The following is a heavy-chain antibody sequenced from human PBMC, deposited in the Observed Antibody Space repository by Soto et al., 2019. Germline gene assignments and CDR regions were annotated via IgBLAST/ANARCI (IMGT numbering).Heavy chain of an antibody. D-gene: IGHD2-21*02. CDR1: GFSLSTSGVG. J-gene: IGHJ6*02. V-gene: IGHV2-5*02. CDR3: IQSRCGDDCLQSFTSHYYYGMDV. Sequence: QITLKESGPTLVKPTQTLTLTCTFSGFSLSTSGVGVGWIRQPPGKALEWLALIYWEDDKRYSTSLRSRLTISKDTSKYQVVLTMTNTDPVDTATSHCIQSRCGDDCLQSFTSHYYYGMDVWGQGTTVTVSS. CDR2: IYWEDDK.